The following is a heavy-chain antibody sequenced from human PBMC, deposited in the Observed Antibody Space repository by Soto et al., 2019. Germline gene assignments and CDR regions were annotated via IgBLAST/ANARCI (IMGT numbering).Heavy chain of an antibody. CDR3: ARGFYYYYYGMDV. CDR2: INHSGST. V-gene: IGHV4-34*01. CDR1: GGSFSGYY. Sequence: QVQLQQWGAGLLKPSETLSLTCAVYGGSFSGYYWSWIRQPPGKGLEWIGEINHSGSTNYNPSLKSRVTISVDTSKNQFSLKLSSVTAADTAVYYCARGFYYYYYGMDVWGQGTTVTVSS. J-gene: IGHJ6*02.